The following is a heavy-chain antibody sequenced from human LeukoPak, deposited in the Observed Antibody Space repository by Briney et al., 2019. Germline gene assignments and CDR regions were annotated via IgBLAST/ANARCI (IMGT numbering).Heavy chain of an antibody. J-gene: IGHJ4*02. CDR2: TTHSGSP. CDR1: GVPFSGYY. CDR3: ARGQWDFDSSRYSFLFDY. Sequence: DPVPLICALSGVPFSGYYWTGIRQSPGKGVEWIGETTHSGSPNHHPSLKSRVTISVNTSKNQFSLKLSSVSAAGTAVYYCARGQWDFDSSRYSFLFDYWGQGTLVAVSS. V-gene: IGHV4-34*01. D-gene: IGHD3-22*01.